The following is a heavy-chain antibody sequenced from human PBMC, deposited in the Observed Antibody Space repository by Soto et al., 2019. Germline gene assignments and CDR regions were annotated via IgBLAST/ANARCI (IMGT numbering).Heavy chain of an antibody. Sequence: GGSLRLSCAASGFTFSNAWMSWVRQAPGKGLEWVGRIKSKTDGGTTDYAAPVKGRFTISRDDSKNTLYLQMNSLKTEDTAVYYRTTDLTHYDTSTGYWGQETLVTVSS. D-gene: IGHD3-9*01. J-gene: IGHJ4*02. CDR1: GFTFSNAW. CDR3: TTDLTHYDTSTGY. V-gene: IGHV3-15*01. CDR2: IKSKTDGGTT.